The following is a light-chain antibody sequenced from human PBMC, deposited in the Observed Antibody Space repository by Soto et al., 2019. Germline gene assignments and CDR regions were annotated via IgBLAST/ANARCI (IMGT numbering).Light chain of an antibody. CDR1: QGISSY. J-gene: IGKJ4*01. V-gene: IGKV1-9*01. Sequence: QLTQSPSFLSASVADRVTITCRASQGISSYLAWYQQKPGKAPKLLIYAASTLQSGVPSRFSGSGSGTEFTLTISSLQPEDFATYYCQQLNSYPSLTFGGGTKVDIK. CDR3: QQLNSYPSLT. CDR2: AAS.